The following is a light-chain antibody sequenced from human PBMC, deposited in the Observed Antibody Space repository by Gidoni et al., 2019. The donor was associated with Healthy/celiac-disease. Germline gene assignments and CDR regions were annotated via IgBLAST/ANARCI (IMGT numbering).Light chain of an antibody. V-gene: IGKV1-33*01. J-gene: IGKJ4*01. CDR2: DAS. CDR1: QHISNY. Sequence: DIQMTQPPSSLSASVGDRVTITRQPSQHISNYFNWYQQKPVKAPKLQIYDASDLETGAPSRCSGSGSETDFTFTISRLQPEDIATYYYQQYDNLVTFGGGTKVEIK. CDR3: QQYDNLVT.